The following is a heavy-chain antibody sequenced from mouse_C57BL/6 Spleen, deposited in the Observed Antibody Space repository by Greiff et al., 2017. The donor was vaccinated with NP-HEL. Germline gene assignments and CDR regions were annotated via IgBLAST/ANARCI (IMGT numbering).Heavy chain of an antibody. CDR3: ASFTTVVEGYFDY. V-gene: IGHV7-3*01. CDR1: GFTFTDYY. J-gene: IGHJ2*01. Sequence: EVQLVESGGGLVQPGGSLSLSCAASGFTFTDYYMSWVRQPPGKALEWLGFIRNKANGYTTEYSESVKGRFTISRDNSQSILYLQMNALRAEDSATHYCASFTTVVEGYFDYWGQGTTLTVSS. D-gene: IGHD1-1*01. CDR2: IRNKANGYTT.